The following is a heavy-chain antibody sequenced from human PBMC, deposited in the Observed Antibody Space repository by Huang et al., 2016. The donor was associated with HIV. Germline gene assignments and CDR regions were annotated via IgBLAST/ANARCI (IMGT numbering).Heavy chain of an antibody. V-gene: IGHV3-23*01. D-gene: IGHD6-13*01. Sequence: EVQLLEFGGGLAQSGGSLRLSCAASGCSFSGYGMRWVRQARGSRMEVGAVIGRGGGNIFYSNSVRGRFTVSRDNSKNTLYLQMTTLRVEDTAVYFCVREGNPGSSWFFGDNWFDPWGQGTLVTVSP. CDR2: IGRGGGNI. CDR1: GCSFSGYG. J-gene: IGHJ5*02. CDR3: VREGNPGSSWFFGDNWFDP.